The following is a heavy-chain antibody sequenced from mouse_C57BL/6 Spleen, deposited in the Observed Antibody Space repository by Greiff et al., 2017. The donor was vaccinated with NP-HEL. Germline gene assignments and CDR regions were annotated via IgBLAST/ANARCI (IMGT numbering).Heavy chain of an antibody. CDR2: INYDGSST. CDR1: GFTFSDYY. Sequence: EVKLVESEGGLVQPGSSMKLSCTASGFTFSDYYMAWVRQVPEKGLEWVANINYDGSSTYYLDSLKSRFIISRDNAKNILYLQMSSLKSEDTATYYCAREGIYDGYFYYFDYWGQGTTLTVSS. V-gene: IGHV5-16*01. D-gene: IGHD2-3*01. J-gene: IGHJ2*01. CDR3: AREGIYDGYFYYFDY.